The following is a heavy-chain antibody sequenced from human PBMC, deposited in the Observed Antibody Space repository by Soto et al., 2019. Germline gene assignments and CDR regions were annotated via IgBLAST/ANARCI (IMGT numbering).Heavy chain of an antibody. CDR1: GFTVSSNY. CDR3: ARAPRRGDFWSGYSGTGYYYGMDV. D-gene: IGHD3-3*01. Sequence: PGGSLRLSCAASGFTVSSNYMSWVRQAPGKGLEWVSVIYSGGSTYYADSVKGRFTISRDNSKNTLYLQMNSLRAEDTAVYYCARAPRRGDFWSGYSGTGYYYGMDVWGQGTTVTVSS. J-gene: IGHJ6*02. V-gene: IGHV3-53*01. CDR2: IYSGGST.